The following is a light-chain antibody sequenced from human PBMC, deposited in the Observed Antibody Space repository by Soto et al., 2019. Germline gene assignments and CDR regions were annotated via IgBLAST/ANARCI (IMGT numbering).Light chain of an antibody. CDR3: QQDNNWPRT. J-gene: IGKJ1*01. CDR2: GAS. Sequence: EIVMTQSPGTLSVSPGERATLSCRASPSVSSNLAWYQQKPGQAPRLLIYGASTRATGIPARFSGSRSGTEFTLTISSLQSEDLAVYYCQQDNNWPRTFGKGTKVEIK. V-gene: IGKV3-15*01. CDR1: PSVSSN.